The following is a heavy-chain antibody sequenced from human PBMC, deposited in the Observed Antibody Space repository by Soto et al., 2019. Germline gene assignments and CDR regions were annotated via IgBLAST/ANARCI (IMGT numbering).Heavy chain of an antibody. V-gene: IGHV3-30*18. CDR2: ISYDGSNK. CDR1: GFTFSSYG. J-gene: IGHJ5*02. CDR3: AKDPGFDP. Sequence: GGSLRLSCAASGFTFSSYGMHWVRQAPGKGLEWVAVISYDGSNKYYADSVKGRFTISRDNSKNTLYLQMNSLRAEDTAVYYCAKDPGFDPWGQGTMVTVYS.